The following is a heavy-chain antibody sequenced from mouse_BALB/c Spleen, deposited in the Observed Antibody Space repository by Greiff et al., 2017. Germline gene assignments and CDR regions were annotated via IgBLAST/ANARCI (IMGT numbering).Heavy chain of an antibody. Sequence: VQLQESGPGLVQPSQSLSITCTVSGFSLTSYGVHWVRQSPGKGLEWLGVIWSGGSTDYNAAFISRLSISKDNPKSQVFFKMNSLQANDTAIYYCAGRGAAMDYWGQGTSVTVSS. CDR1: GFSLTSYG. J-gene: IGHJ4*01. CDR3: AGRGAAMDY. CDR2: IWSGGST. V-gene: IGHV2-2*02.